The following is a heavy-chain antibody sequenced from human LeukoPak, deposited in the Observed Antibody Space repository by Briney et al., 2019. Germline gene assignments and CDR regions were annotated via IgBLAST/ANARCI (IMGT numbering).Heavy chain of an antibody. D-gene: IGHD2-15*01. V-gene: IGHV3-53*01. CDR3: ARDPGGGYCRGNSRFPN. CDR2: IYSGGST. CDR1: GFTVSSYY. J-gene: IGHJ4*02. Sequence: GGSLRLSCAASGFTVSSYYMSWVRQAPGKGLEWVSIIYSGGSTYYADSVRGRFTISRDSSRNTLYLQMNSLRAEDTAVYYCARDPGGGYCRGNSRFPNWGQGTLVTVSS.